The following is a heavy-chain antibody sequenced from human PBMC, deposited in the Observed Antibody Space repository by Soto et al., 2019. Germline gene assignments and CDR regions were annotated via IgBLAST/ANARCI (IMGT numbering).Heavy chain of an antibody. CDR3: AKDRGSGSYAANYYYYGMDV. D-gene: IGHD3-10*01. Sequence: LRLSCAASGFTFDDYAMHWVRQAPGKGLEWVSGINWNSGSIGYADSVKGRFTISRDNAKTSLYLQMNSLRAEDTALYYCAKDRGSGSYAANYYYYGMDVWGQRTTVTVSS. J-gene: IGHJ6*02. V-gene: IGHV3-9*01. CDR2: INWNSGSI. CDR1: GFTFDDYA.